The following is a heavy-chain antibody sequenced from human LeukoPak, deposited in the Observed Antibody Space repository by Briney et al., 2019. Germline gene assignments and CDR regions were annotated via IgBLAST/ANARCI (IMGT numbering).Heavy chain of an antibody. CDR3: ARVQGGYSYGYDAFDI. V-gene: IGHV3-21*01. D-gene: IGHD5-18*01. CDR2: ISSSSNYI. Sequence: GGSLRLSCAASGFTFSSYSMNWVRQAPGEGLEWVSSISSSSNYIYHADSVKGRFTISRGNAKNSLYLQMNSLRAEDTAMYYCARVQGGYSYGYDAFDIWGQGTMVTVSS. CDR1: GFTFSSYS. J-gene: IGHJ3*02.